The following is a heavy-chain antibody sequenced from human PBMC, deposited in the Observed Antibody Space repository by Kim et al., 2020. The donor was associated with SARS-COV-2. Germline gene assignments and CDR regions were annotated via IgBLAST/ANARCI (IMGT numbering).Heavy chain of an antibody. CDR2: ISYDGSNK. D-gene: IGHD3-9*01. J-gene: IGHJ6*01. CDR1: GFTFSSYG. V-gene: IGHV3-30*18. Sequence: GGSLRHSCAASGFTFSSYGMHWVRQAPGKGLEWVAVISYDGSNKYYADSVKGRFTISRDKSKNTLYLQMNSLRAEDTAVYYCAKDMRYYDILTGYLARM. CDR3: AKDMRYYDILTGYLARM.